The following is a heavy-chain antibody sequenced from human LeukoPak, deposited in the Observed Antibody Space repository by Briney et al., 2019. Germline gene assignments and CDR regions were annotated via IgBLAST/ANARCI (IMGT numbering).Heavy chain of an antibody. V-gene: IGHV3-48*01. J-gene: IGHJ3*02. CDR2: ISSSGSAI. CDR1: GITFSNYN. Sequence: GGSLRLSCAASGITFSNYNMNWVRQAPGKGLEWVSYISSSGSAIYYADSVRGRLTISRDNAKNLLFLQMNSLRAADTAVYYCARWSGYDSDAFDIWGQGTMVTVSS. CDR3: ARWSGYDSDAFDI. D-gene: IGHD5-12*01.